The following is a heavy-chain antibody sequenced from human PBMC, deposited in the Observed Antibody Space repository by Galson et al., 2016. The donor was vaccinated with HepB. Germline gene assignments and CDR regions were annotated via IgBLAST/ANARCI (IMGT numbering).Heavy chain of an antibody. V-gene: IGHV4-4*02. CDR1: GGSMSDNSW. Sequence: CAVSGGSMSDNSWWAWVRQSPRKDLEWIGEIYQTGTAHYNPSFTSRATISIGKSNNQISLRLESVTAADTAVYYCTRGTLGTTASMAFDFWGQGTLVSVSS. CDR2: IYQTGTA. D-gene: IGHD1-26*01. CDR3: TRGTLGTTASMAFDF. J-gene: IGHJ4*02.